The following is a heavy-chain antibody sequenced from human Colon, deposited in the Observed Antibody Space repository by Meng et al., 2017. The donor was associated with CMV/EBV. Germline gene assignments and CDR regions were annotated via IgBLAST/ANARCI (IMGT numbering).Heavy chain of an antibody. V-gene: IGHV3-53*01. J-gene: IGHJ6*02. CDR2: VYSGGST. CDR3: ARGGDYYGMDV. D-gene: IGHD2-21*01. Sequence: GESLKISCAASGFTLSSYEMNWVRQAPGKGLEWVAVVYSGGSTYVADSVKGRFTISRDASTNTLYLQMNSLRAEDSAVYYCARGGDYYGMDVWGQGTTVTVSS. CDR1: GFTLSSYE.